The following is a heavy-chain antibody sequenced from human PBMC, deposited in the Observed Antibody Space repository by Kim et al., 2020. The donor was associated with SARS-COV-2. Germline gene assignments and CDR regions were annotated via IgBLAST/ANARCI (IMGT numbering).Heavy chain of an antibody. Sequence: NYSPSFQGHVTISADKSISTAYLQWSSLKASDTAMYYCARLRGNRWVDYWGQGTLVTVSS. D-gene: IGHD3-16*01. CDR3: ARLRGNRWVDY. V-gene: IGHV5-10-1*01. J-gene: IGHJ4*02.